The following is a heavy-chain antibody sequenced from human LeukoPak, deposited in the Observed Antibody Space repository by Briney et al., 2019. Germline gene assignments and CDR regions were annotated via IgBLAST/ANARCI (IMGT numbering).Heavy chain of an antibody. V-gene: IGHV4-39*01. D-gene: IGHD6-19*01. Sequence: PSETLSLTCTVSGGSISSDSYYWAWIRQPPGKGLGWFASIYYSGSTYYNPSLKSRVTISVDTSRNQFSLKLSSVTAADTAVYYCASLAVAGLSEGYWGQGTLVIVSS. CDR2: IYYSGST. J-gene: IGHJ4*02. CDR1: GGSISSDSYY. CDR3: ASLAVAGLSEGY.